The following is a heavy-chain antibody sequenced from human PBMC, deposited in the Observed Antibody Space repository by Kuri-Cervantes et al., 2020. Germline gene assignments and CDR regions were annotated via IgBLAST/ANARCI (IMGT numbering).Heavy chain of an antibody. CDR3: ARSIKTSYYDILTGYSRLGGYDY. D-gene: IGHD3-9*01. CDR1: GFTFNTYA. J-gene: IGHJ4*02. V-gene: IGHV3-30*07. CDR2: MSFDGSNK. Sequence: GESLKISCAASGFTFNTYAMHWVRQAPGKGLEWVAVMSFDGSNKYYADSVKGRFTISRDSAKNSLYLQMNSLRAEDTAVYYCARSIKTSYYDILTGYSRLGGYDYWGQGTLVTVSS.